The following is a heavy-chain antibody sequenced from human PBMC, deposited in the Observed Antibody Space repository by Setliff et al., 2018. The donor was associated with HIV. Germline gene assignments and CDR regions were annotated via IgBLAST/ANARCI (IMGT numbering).Heavy chain of an antibody. J-gene: IGHJ5*02. CDR3: ARALYGDYGGDINWFDP. CDR1: GYTFTSYH. CDR2: INANGGNT. Sequence: ASVKVSCKASGYTFTSYHLHWLRQAPGQRLEWMGIINANGGNTNYAQKFQGRITVTRDTSTNTVYMELSSLKAEDTAVYYCARALYGDYGGDINWFDPWGQGTLVTVSS. D-gene: IGHD4-17*01. V-gene: IGHV1-46*01.